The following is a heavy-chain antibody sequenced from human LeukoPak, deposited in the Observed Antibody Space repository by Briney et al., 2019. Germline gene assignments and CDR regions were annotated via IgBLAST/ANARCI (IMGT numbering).Heavy chain of an antibody. V-gene: IGHV4-39*01. CDR1: GGSISSSSYY. CDR3: ATQYYYGSGSPFDY. Sequence: SETLSLTCTVSGGSISSSSYYWGWIRQPPGKGLEWIGSIYYSGSTYYNPFLKSRVTISVDTSKNQFSLKLSSVTAADTAVYYCATQYYYGSGSPFDYWGQGTLVTVPS. CDR2: IYYSGST. J-gene: IGHJ4*02. D-gene: IGHD3-10*01.